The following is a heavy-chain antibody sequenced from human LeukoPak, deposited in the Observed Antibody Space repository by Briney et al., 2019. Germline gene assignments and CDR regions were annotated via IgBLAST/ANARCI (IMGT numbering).Heavy chain of an antibody. D-gene: IGHD3-9*01. CDR3: AKDGGEYYDILTGYYPRLYYMDV. V-gene: IGHV3-23*01. CDR1: GFTFSSHG. J-gene: IGHJ6*03. CDR2: MSGSGDNT. Sequence: GGSLRLSCAASGFTFSSHGMNWVRQAPGKGLEWVSAMSGSGDNTYYADSVKGRFTISRDNSQNRLFLQMNSLRAEDTAVYYCAKDGGEYYDILTGYYPRLYYMDVWGKGTTVTISS.